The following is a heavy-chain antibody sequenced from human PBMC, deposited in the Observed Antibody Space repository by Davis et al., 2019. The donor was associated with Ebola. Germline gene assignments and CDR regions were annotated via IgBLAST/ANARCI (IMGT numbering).Heavy chain of an antibody. D-gene: IGHD1-26*01. Sequence: KVSCKDSGNSFTSHWIGWVRQMPGKGLEWMGIIYTGDSDTRYSPSFRGQVTISADKSIKTAFLQWSSLEASDTAMYFCAKGRGPYRRGDAFDIWGRGTMVTVSS. CDR1: GNSFTSHW. J-gene: IGHJ3*02. CDR2: IYTGDSDT. V-gene: IGHV5-51*01. CDR3: AKGRGPYRRGDAFDI.